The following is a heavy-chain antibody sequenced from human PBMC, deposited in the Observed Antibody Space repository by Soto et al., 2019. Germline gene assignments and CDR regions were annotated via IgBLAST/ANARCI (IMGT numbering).Heavy chain of an antibody. CDR1: GFTFSSYA. CDR3: AKDTGTLTYNWFDS. CDR2: IDASGGST. V-gene: IGHV3-23*01. J-gene: IGHJ5*01. Sequence: PGGSLRLSCAASGFTFSSYAMSRVRQAPGKGLEWVSAIDASGGSTYYADSVKGRFTISRDTSKNTLYLQMNSLRAEDTAVYYCAKDTGTLTYNWFDSWGQGTLVTVSS. D-gene: IGHD1-1*01.